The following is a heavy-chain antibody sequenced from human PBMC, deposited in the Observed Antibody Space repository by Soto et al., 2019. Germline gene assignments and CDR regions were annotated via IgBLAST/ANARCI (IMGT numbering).Heavy chain of an antibody. V-gene: IGHV1-2*04. CDR3: ARPVDGSRSYYWTFDY. CDR1: GYPFTGYY. Sequence: SVKVSCKASGYPFTGYYMHWVRQAPGQGLECMGWINPTSGDTNCAQRLESWATMTRDTSISTLYRGLSRQRSDATAVYLCARPVDGSRSYYWTFDYWGQGXLVTVSS. CDR2: INPTSGDT. J-gene: IGHJ4*02. D-gene: IGHD3-10*01.